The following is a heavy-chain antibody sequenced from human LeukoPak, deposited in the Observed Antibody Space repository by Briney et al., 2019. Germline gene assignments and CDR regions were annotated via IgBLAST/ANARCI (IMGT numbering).Heavy chain of an antibody. CDR3: ARVEGVVVIADY. J-gene: IGHJ4*02. Sequence: KTGGSLRLSCAASGFTFSSYSMNWVRQAPGKGLEWVSSISSSSSYIYYADSVKGRFTISRDNAKNSLDLQMNSLRAEDTAVYYCARVEGVVVIADYWGQGTLVTVSS. CDR2: ISSSSSYI. V-gene: IGHV3-21*01. CDR1: GFTFSSYS. D-gene: IGHD3-22*01.